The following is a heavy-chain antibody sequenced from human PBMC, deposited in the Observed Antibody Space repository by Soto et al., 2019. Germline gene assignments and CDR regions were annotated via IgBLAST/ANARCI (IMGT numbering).Heavy chain of an antibody. CDR2: INAGNGKA. J-gene: IGHJ4*02. D-gene: IGHD3-10*01. CDR1: GYTFTSYA. Sequence: ASVKVSCKASGYTFTSYAIHWVRQAPGHRLEWLGWINAGNGKASYPQEFQDRVTITVDESTSTAYMELSSLRSEDTAVYYCAREVWGYYGSGSHSYYFDYWGQGTLVTV. V-gene: IGHV1-3*03. CDR3: AREVWGYYGSGSHSYYFDY.